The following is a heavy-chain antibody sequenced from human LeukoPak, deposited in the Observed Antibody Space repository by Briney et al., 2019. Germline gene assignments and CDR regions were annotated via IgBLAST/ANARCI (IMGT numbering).Heavy chain of an antibody. D-gene: IGHD6-19*01. Sequence: ASVKVSCKDSGYTFTSYAMHWVRQAPGQRLEWMGWINAGNGNTKYSQKFQGRVTITRDTSASTAYMELSSLRSEDTAVYYCARVNSGWYRAHYFDYWGQGTLVTVSS. CDR2: INAGNGNT. V-gene: IGHV1-3*01. CDR1: GYTFTSYA. J-gene: IGHJ4*02. CDR3: ARVNSGWYRAHYFDY.